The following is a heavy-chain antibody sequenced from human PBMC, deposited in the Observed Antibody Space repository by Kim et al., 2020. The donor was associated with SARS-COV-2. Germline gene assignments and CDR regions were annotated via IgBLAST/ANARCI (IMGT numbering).Heavy chain of an antibody. V-gene: IGHV3-11*01. Sequence: GGSLRLSCAASGFTFSDYYMSWIRQAPGKGLEWVSYISSSGSTIYYADSVKGRFTISRDNAKNSLYLQMNSLRAEDTAVYYCARGESSRIDIVVVYYYYYGMDVWGQGTTVTVSS. CDR3: ARGESSRIDIVVVYYYYYGMDV. J-gene: IGHJ6*02. D-gene: IGHD2-15*01. CDR2: ISSSGSTI. CDR1: GFTFSDYY.